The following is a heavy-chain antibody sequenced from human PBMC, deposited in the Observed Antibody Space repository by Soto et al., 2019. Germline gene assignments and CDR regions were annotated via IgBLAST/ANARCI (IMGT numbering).Heavy chain of an antibody. CDR1: GDSVSSNSAA. V-gene: IGHV6-1*01. CDR3: ATASLRYFDWFAGQAFDI. D-gene: IGHD3-9*01. CDR2: TYYRSKWYN. J-gene: IGHJ3*02. Sequence: SQTLSLTCXISGDSVSSNSAAWNWIRQSPSRGLEWLGRTYYRSKWYNDYAVSVKSRITINPDTSKNQFSLQLNSVTPEDTAVYYCATASLRYFDWFAGQAFDIWGQGTMVTVSS.